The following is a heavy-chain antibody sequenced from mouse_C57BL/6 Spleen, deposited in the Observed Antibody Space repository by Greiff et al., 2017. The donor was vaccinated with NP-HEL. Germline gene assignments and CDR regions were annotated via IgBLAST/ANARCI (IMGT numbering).Heavy chain of an antibody. D-gene: IGHD2-5*01. J-gene: IGHJ1*03. Sequence: EVQGVESGGGLVQPGESLKLSCEANEYEFPSHDMSWVRKTPEKRLELVAAINSDGGSTYYPDTMERRFNISRDNTKKNLYLQMSSLRSEDTAVYYCARHSNYGDFDVWGTGTTVTVSS. CDR1: EYEFPSHD. CDR3: ARHSNYGDFDV. CDR2: INSDGGST. V-gene: IGHV5-2*01.